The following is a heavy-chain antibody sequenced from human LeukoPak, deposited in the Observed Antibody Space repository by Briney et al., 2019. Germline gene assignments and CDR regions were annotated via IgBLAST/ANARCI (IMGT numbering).Heavy chain of an antibody. CDR1: GFTFSSYW. CDR2: INSDGSST. CDR3: ARDPMVRSPYYYYGMDV. V-gene: IGHV3-74*01. Sequence: GGSLRLSCAASGFTFSSYWMHWVRQAPGKGLVWVSRINSDGSSTSYADSVKGRFTISRDNAKNTLYLQMNSLRAEDTAVYYCARDPMVRSPYYYYGMDVWGQGTTVTVSS. D-gene: IGHD3-10*01. J-gene: IGHJ6*02.